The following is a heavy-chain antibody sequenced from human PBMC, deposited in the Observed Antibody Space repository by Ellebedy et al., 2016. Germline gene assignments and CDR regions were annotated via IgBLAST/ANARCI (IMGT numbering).Heavy chain of an antibody. Sequence: SETLSLXCTVSGGSISSYYWSWIRQPAGKGLEWIGRIYTSGSTNYNPSLKSRVTMSVDTSKNQFSLKLSSVTAADTAVYYCASTGGSYYRTRKNWFDPWGQGTLVTVSS. CDR3: ASTGGSYYRTRKNWFDP. CDR2: IYTSGST. V-gene: IGHV4-4*07. CDR1: GGSISSYY. J-gene: IGHJ5*02. D-gene: IGHD1-26*01.